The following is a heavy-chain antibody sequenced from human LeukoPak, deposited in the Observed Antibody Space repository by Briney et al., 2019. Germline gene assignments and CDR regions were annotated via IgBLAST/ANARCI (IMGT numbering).Heavy chain of an antibody. CDR3: ARINSSRWYDF. CDR2: INPNIGDT. Sequence: GASVKVSCKASGYTFTAYYIHWVRQAPGQGLEWMGWINPNIGDTNYAQKFQGRVTMTRDTSISTAYMELSRLRFDDTAVYYCARINSSRWYDFWGQGTLVTVSS. CDR1: GYTFTAYY. V-gene: IGHV1-2*02. D-gene: IGHD6-13*01. J-gene: IGHJ4*02.